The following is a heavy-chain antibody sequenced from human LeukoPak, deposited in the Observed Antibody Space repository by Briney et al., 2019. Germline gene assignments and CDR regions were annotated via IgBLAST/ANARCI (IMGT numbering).Heavy chain of an antibody. CDR2: ISGSGGST. CDR3: AKDLQSITMIVVVMGDY. Sequence: GGSLRLSCAASGFTFSSYAMSWVRQTPGKGLEWVSAISGSGGSTYYADSVKGRFTISRDNSKNTLYLQMNSLRAEDTAVYYCAKDLQSITMIVVVMGDYWGQGTLVTVSS. V-gene: IGHV3-23*01. CDR1: GFTFSSYA. D-gene: IGHD3-22*01. J-gene: IGHJ4*02.